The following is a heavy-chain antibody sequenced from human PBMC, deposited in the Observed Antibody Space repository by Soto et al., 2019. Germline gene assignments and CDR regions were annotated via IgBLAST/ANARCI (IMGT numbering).Heavy chain of an antibody. CDR3: ERNLLIRGFDI. CDR2: IDWDDDK. CDR1: VVSLSTSVMR. D-gene: IGHD2-15*01. Sequence: SGATLVNPTHTLTLTFTVSVVSLSTSVMRVIWIRHPPGKALDWLARIDWDDDKFYSTSLKTRLTISKDTSKNQVVLTMTNMDPVDTATYSCERNLLIRGFDIWGQRQLVNVSS. V-gene: IGHV2-70*04. J-gene: IGHJ3*02.